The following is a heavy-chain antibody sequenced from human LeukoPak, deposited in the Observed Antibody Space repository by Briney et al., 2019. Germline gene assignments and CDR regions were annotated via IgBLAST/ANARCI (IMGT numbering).Heavy chain of an antibody. CDR2: MYHNGST. CDR1: GGSISSISYY. Sequence: NPSETLSLTCTVSGGSISSISYYWGWIRQPPGKGLEWIGSMYHNGSTYYNPSLKSRVTISVDTSKNQFSLKLTSVTAADTAVYYCARHASAYVRNFQYWGQGTLVSVSS. J-gene: IGHJ1*01. V-gene: IGHV4-39*01. D-gene: IGHD3-10*02. CDR3: ARHASAYVRNFQY.